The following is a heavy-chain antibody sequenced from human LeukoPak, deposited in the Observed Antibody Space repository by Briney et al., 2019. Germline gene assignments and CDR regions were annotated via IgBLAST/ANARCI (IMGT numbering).Heavy chain of an antibody. CDR1: GYTFTGYY. Sequence: ASVKVSCKASGYTFTGYYIHWVRQAPGQGLECMGRINPNSGGTNYAQKFQGRVTMTRDTSISTAYMELSRLRSDDTAIYYCARDRGSGYDFDYWGPGTLVTVPS. D-gene: IGHD5-12*01. V-gene: IGHV1-2*06. CDR2: INPNSGGT. J-gene: IGHJ4*02. CDR3: ARDRGSGYDFDY.